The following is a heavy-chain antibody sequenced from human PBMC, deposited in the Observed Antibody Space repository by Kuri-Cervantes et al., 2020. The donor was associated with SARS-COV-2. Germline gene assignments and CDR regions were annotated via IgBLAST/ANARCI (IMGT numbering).Heavy chain of an antibody. Sequence: VKVSCKASGGTFSSYAISWVRQAPGQGLEWMGRIIPIFGTANYAQKFQGRVTITADKSTSTAYMELSSLRSEDTAVYYCARSYSNYVGYYYYYMDVWGKGTTVTVSS. CDR2: IIPIFGTA. CDR1: GGTFSSYA. V-gene: IGHV1-69*06. J-gene: IGHJ6*03. CDR3: ARSYSNYVGYYYYYMDV. D-gene: IGHD4-11*01.